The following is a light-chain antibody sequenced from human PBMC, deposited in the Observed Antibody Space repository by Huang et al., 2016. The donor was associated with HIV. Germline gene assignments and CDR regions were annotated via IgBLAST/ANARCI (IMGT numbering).Light chain of an antibody. CDR1: QSISTF. V-gene: IGKV1-39*01. CDR3: QQNYSPPYT. Sequence: DIQMTQSPSSLSASVGDRVTITCRASQSISTFLNWYHQKPGRAPNLLIDATSTLQSEVPSSFSGSGTGTDINLTISSRQPEDVATYFCQQNYSPPYTFGQGTKVEI. CDR2: ATS. J-gene: IGKJ2*01.